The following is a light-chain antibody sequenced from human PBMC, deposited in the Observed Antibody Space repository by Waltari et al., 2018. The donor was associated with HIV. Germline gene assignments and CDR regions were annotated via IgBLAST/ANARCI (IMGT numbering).Light chain of an antibody. CDR3: QSWGGSVSRLVA. V-gene: IGLV4-69*01. J-gene: IGLJ2*01. CDR1: SGACTYA. CDR2: VKSDCGY. Sequence: QLVLTQSPSASASPVSSVKPTCTLSSGACTYAMAWHQQHPEKGPRCMMKVKSDCGYNKGDRGLHRFSDSTSGTERYLIITSPQSEDEADYYCQSWGGSVSRLVAFGGGTKLTVL.